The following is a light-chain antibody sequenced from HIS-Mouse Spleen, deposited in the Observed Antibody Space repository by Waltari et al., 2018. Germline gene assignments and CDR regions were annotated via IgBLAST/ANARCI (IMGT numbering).Light chain of an antibody. J-gene: IGLJ3*02. V-gene: IGLV3-19*01. CDR1: SLRSYY. Sequence: SSELTQDPAVSVALGQTVRITCQGDSLRSYYASWYQQKPGQAPVLVIYGKNNRAPGIPDRFSGSSSGNTASLTITGAQAEEEADYYCNSRDSSGNHWVFGGGTKLTVL. CDR3: NSRDSSGNHWV. CDR2: GKN.